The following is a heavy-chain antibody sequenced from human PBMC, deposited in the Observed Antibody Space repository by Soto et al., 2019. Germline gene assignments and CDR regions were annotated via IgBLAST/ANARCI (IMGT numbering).Heavy chain of an antibody. CDR3: ARCRRPYSSSSSGYYYYGMDV. Sequence: SVKVSCKASGGTFSSYAISWVRQAPGQGLEWMGGIIPIFGTANYAQKFQGRVTITADESTSTAYMELSSLRSEDTAVYYCARCRRPYSSSSSGYYYYGMDVWGQGTTVTVYS. V-gene: IGHV1-69*13. CDR1: GGTFSSYA. CDR2: IIPIFGTA. D-gene: IGHD6-6*01. J-gene: IGHJ6*02.